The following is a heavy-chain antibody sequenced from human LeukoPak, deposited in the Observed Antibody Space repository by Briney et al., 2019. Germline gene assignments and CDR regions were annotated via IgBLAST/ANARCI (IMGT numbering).Heavy chain of an antibody. CDR2: LSDDGSNK. J-gene: IGHJ4*02. V-gene: IGHV3-30*18. CDR1: RFTFSYFA. Sequence: GSLRLSCAASRFTFSYFAMHWVRQAPGKGLEWVAVLSDDGSNKFYADSVKGRFTISRDNSKNTLYLQMNSLRAEDTAFYYCAKDPHSSSWYYFDSWGQGTLVTVSS. D-gene: IGHD6-13*01. CDR3: AKDPHSSSWYYFDS.